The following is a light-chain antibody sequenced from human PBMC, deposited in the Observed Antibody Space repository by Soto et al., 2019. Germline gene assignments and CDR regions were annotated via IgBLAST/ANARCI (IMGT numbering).Light chain of an antibody. CDR2: AND. CDR1: SSNIGNNY. J-gene: IGLJ2*01. Sequence: HSVLTQPPSVSAAPGQKVTISCSGGSSNIGNNYVSWYQQLPGTAPKLLIYANDKRPSGIPDRFSGSKSGTSATLGITGLQTGDGADYYCGTWDSSLSVVVFGAGTQLTVL. CDR3: GTWDSSLSVVV. V-gene: IGLV1-51*01.